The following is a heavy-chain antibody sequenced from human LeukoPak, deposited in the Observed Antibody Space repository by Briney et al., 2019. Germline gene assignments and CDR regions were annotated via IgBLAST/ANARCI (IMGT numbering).Heavy chain of an antibody. Sequence: ASVKVSCKASGYSFTSCYMHWVRQAPGQGLEWVGWINPNSGGTNYAQKFQGRVTMTRDTSISTAYMELSRLRFDDTAVYYCARVERGAYSSSWYLDYWGQGTLVTVSS. CDR1: GYSFTSCY. D-gene: IGHD6-13*01. J-gene: IGHJ4*02. CDR3: ARVERGAYSSSWYLDY. CDR2: INPNSGGT. V-gene: IGHV1-2*02.